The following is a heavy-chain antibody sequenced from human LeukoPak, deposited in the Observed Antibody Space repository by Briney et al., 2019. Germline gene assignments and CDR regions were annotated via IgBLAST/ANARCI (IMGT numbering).Heavy chain of an antibody. Sequence: GGSLRLSCAASGFTFSTHVMHWVRQAPGKGLEWVAIISYDGSNKYYGDSVKGRITISRDNPKNTLFLQLNSLRAEDTAVYYCARDYSGGLDYWGQGTLVTVSS. CDR1: GFTFSTHV. CDR3: ARDYSGGLDY. J-gene: IGHJ4*02. V-gene: IGHV3-30-3*01. CDR2: ISYDGSNK. D-gene: IGHD2-15*01.